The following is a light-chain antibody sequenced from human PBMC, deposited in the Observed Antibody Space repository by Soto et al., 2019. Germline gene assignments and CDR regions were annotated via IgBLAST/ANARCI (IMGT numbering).Light chain of an antibody. CDR2: AAS. V-gene: IGKV3-20*01. CDR1: QSVTSSN. Sequence: EIVLTQSPDTLSLSPGERATLSCRASQSVTSSNLAWYQQKPGQAPRLLIHAASIRATGIPDRITGSGSGTDFTLTISRLAPEDFAIYYCQQYETSPRTFGQGTQLEI. J-gene: IGKJ2*01. CDR3: QQYETSPRT.